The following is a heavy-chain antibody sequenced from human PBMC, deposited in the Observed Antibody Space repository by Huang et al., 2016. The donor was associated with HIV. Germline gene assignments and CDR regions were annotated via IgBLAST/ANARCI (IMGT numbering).Heavy chain of an antibody. CDR1: GFTVSSNY. D-gene: IGHD1-26*01. V-gene: IGHV3-53*01. CDR2: IYSGGRT. CDR3: ASDSGSYYYFDY. J-gene: IGHJ4*02. Sequence: EVQLVESGGGLIQPGGSLRLSCAASGFTVSSNYMGWVRQAPGKGLEWVSIIYSGGRTYYADSVKGRFTISRDNSKNTLYLQMNSLRAEDTAVYYCASDSGSYYYFDYWGQGTLVTVSS.